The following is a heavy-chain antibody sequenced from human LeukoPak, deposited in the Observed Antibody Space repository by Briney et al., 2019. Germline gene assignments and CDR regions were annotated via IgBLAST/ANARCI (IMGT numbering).Heavy chain of an antibody. V-gene: IGHV1-46*01. D-gene: IGHD3-3*01. J-gene: IGHJ5*02. Sequence: ASVKVSCTASGYTFTSYYMHWVRQAPGQGLEWMGIINPSGGSTSYAQKFQGRVTMTRDTSTSTVHMELSSLRSEDTAVYYCARGRTYYDFWSGPDADWFDPWGQGTLVTVSS. CDR3: ARGRTYYDFWSGPDADWFDP. CDR2: INPSGGST. CDR1: GYTFTSYY.